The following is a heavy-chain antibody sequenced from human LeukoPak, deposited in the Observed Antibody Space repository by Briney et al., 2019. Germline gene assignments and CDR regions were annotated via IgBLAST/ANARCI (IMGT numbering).Heavy chain of an antibody. D-gene: IGHD3-22*01. V-gene: IGHV4-34*01. CDR1: GGSFSGYH. Sequence: PSETLSLTCAVYGGSFSGYHWSWIRQPPGKGLEWIGEINHSGSTNYNPSLKSRVTISVDTSKNQFSLKLSSVTAADTAAYYCARGRRDSSGYYELSYYYMDVWGKGTTVTVSS. J-gene: IGHJ6*03. CDR2: INHSGST. CDR3: ARGRRDSSGYYELSYYYMDV.